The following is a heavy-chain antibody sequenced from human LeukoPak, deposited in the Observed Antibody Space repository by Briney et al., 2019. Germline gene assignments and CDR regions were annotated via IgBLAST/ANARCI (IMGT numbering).Heavy chain of an antibody. CDR2: INPNSGDT. J-gene: IGHJ4*02. D-gene: IGHD2-21*02. Sequence: ASVTVFCKASGYTFTGYFMHWVRQAPGQGLEWMGWINPNSGDTNYAQKFQGRVTMTRDTSISTAYMELNRLRSDDTAVYYCAMTDLTYYFDYWGQGTLVTVSS. CDR1: GYTFTGYF. CDR3: AMTDLTYYFDY. V-gene: IGHV1-2*02.